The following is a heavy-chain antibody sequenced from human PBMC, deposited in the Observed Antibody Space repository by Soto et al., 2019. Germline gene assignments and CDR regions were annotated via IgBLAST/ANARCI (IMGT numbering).Heavy chain of an antibody. CDR2: IDPSDSYT. Sequence: GESLKISCKGSGYSFTSYWISWVRQMPGKGLEWMGRIDPSDSYTNYSPSFQGHVTISADKSISTAYLQWSSLKASDTAMYYCAREWSSSVEDYYYYGMDVWGQGTTVT. V-gene: IGHV5-10-1*01. CDR3: AREWSSSVEDYYYYGMDV. CDR1: GYSFTSYW. D-gene: IGHD6-6*01. J-gene: IGHJ6*02.